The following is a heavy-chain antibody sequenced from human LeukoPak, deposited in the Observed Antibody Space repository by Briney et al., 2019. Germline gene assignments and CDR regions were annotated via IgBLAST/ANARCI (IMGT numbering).Heavy chain of an antibody. Sequence: GGSLRLSCAASGFTVSSYAMSWVRQAPGKGLEWVSAISGSGGSTYYADSVKGRFTISRDNSKNTLYLQMNSLRAEDTAVYYCAKDRGGGGYFDWLLGYFDYWGQGTLVTVSS. CDR1: GFTVSSYA. CDR3: AKDRGGGGYFDWLLGYFDY. V-gene: IGHV3-23*01. J-gene: IGHJ4*02. CDR2: ISGSGGST. D-gene: IGHD3-9*01.